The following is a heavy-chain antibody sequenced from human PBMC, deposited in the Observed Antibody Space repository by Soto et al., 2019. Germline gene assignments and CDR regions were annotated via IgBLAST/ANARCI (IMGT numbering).Heavy chain of an antibody. V-gene: IGHV4-31*03. Sequence: QVQLQESGPGLVKPSQTLSLTCPVSGGSISSGDYYWSWIRQHPGKGLEWIGYIHNSGTTYYIPPLKSRVTVAVDTSKNQLSLKLNSVTAADTAMYYCARGVTFGGVIAPRFDPWGQGTLVTVSS. D-gene: IGHD3-16*02. J-gene: IGHJ5*02. CDR2: IHNSGTT. CDR3: ARGVTFGGVIAPRFDP. CDR1: GGSISSGDYY.